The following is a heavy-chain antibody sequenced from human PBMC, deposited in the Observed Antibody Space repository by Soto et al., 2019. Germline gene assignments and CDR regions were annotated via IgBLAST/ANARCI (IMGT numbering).Heavy chain of an antibody. J-gene: IGHJ4*02. D-gene: IGHD3-9*01. CDR1: GFTFSSYA. CDR2: ISGSGGST. V-gene: IGHV3-23*01. Sequence: EVQLLESGGGLVQPGGSLRLSCAASGFTFSSYAMSWVRQAPGKGLEWVSAISGSGGSTYYADSVKGRFTISRDNSKNTLYLQMNSLRAEDTAVYYCAKDLGRYDILTGYYTIFLTFDYWGQGTLVTVSS. CDR3: AKDLGRYDILTGYYTIFLTFDY.